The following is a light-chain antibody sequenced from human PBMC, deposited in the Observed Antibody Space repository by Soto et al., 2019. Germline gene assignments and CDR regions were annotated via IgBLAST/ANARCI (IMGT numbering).Light chain of an antibody. CDR2: AAS. V-gene: IGKV1-27*01. J-gene: IGKJ1*01. CDR1: QGISNF. Sequence: DIQMTQSPSSLSASVGDRVTITCRANQGISNFLAWYQQKPGQIPKLLMYAASTLHSGVPSRFSGSRSGTDFTLTISSLQPEDGATYDCQKYNSAPQTFGQGTKVEIK. CDR3: QKYNSAPQT.